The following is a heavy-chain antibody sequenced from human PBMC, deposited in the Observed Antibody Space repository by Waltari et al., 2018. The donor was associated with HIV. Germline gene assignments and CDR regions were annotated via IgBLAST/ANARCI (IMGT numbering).Heavy chain of an antibody. J-gene: IGHJ4*02. CDR2: ISYDGSNK. V-gene: IGHV3-30*18. CDR1: GLRSSTYG. CDR3: AKDKGGVTYIFDY. D-gene: IGHD1-1*01. Sequence: QVQLVESGGGVVQHGRSLRLSCAASGLRSSTYGLPWVRQAPGKGLEWVAVISYDGSNKYYADSVKGRFAISRDNSKNTLYLQMNSLRAEDTAVYYCAKDKGGVTYIFDYWGQGTLVTVSS.